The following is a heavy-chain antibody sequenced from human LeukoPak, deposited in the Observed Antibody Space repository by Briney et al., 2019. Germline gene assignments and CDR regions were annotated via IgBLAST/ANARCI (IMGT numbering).Heavy chain of an antibody. Sequence: PSETLSLTCTVSGGSISSGGYSWSWIRQHPGKGLEWIGYIYYSGSTYYNPSLKSRVTISVDTSKNQFSLKLSSVTAADTAVYYCARGLPLRRPTVTSHGMDVWGQGTTVTVSS. D-gene: IGHD4-11*01. CDR2: IYYSGST. CDR3: ARGLPLRRPTVTSHGMDV. V-gene: IGHV4-31*03. CDR1: GGSISSGGYS. J-gene: IGHJ6*02.